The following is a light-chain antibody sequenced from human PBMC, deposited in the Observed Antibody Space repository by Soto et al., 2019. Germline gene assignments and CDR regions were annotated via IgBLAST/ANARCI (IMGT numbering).Light chain of an antibody. J-gene: IGKJ1*01. Sequence: EIVLTQSPATLSLSPGERATLSCRASQSVTSYLAWYQQKPGQAPRLLIYGASSRAAGIPDRFSGSGSGTDFTLTISRLEPEDFALYYCQQYVTSPLTFGQGTKVDI. V-gene: IGKV3-20*01. CDR1: QSVTSY. CDR2: GAS. CDR3: QQYVTSPLT.